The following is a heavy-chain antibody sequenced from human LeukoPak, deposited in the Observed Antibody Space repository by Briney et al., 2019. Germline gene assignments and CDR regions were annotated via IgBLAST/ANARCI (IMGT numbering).Heavy chain of an antibody. D-gene: IGHD6-19*01. V-gene: IGHV3-23*01. Sequence: PAGGSLRLSCAASGFTFRDYGMSWVRQAPGKRLEWVSSINNAGVNTHYADSVKGRFTISRDNSKNTLYLQINSLRAEDTAVYYCAKDCGGVGPYSSGWYFSGWGQGTLVTVSS. J-gene: IGHJ4*02. CDR3: AKDCGGVGPYSSGWYFSG. CDR1: GFTFRDYG. CDR2: INNAGVNT.